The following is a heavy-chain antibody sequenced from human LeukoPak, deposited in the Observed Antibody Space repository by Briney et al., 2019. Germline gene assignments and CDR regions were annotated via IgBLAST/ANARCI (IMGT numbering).Heavy chain of an antibody. CDR2: IKQDGSEK. CDR3: ATLPAPYGANFDY. J-gene: IGHJ4*02. CDR1: GFTFSSYW. Sequence: PGGSLRLSCAASGFTFSSYWMSWVRQAPGKGLEWVANIKQDGSEKYYVDSVKGRFTTSRDNAKNSLYLQMNSLRAEDTAVYYCATLPAPYGANFDYWGQGTLVTVSS. V-gene: IGHV3-7*01. D-gene: IGHD4/OR15-4a*01.